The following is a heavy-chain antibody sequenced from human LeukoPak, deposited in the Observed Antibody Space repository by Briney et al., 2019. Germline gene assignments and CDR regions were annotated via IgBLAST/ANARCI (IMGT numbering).Heavy chain of an antibody. J-gene: IGHJ4*02. CDR1: GFTFTSYA. Sequence: RASVKVSCKASGFTFTSYAMHWVRQAPGQRLEWMGWINAGNGNTKYSQKFQGRVTITRDTSASTAYMELSSLRSEDTAVYYCAKNVVGKTDFDYWGQGTLVTVSS. D-gene: IGHD6-19*01. V-gene: IGHV1-3*01. CDR3: AKNVVGKTDFDY. CDR2: INAGNGNT.